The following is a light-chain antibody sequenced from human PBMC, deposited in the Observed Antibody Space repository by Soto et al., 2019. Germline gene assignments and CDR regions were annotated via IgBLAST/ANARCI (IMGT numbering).Light chain of an antibody. CDR1: QSLSGW. CDR2: MAS. CDR3: QHYNGYSWT. Sequence: DIQMSQSPSTLSASVGDRVTITCRASQSLSGWLAWYQQEPGKAPNLLIYMASTLASGVPSRFSGSGSGTEFTLTISSLQPDDFAIYYCQHYNGYSWTFGQGTKVDIK. V-gene: IGKV1-5*03. J-gene: IGKJ1*01.